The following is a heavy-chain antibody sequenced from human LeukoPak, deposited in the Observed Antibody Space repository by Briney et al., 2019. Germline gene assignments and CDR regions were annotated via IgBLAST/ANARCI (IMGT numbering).Heavy chain of an antibody. D-gene: IGHD6-19*01. J-gene: IGHJ4*02. Sequence: GGSLRLSCTVSGFTLSSYEMSWIRQAPGKGLEWVSSIDYDGGSGHYADSVKGRFTISRDNSNNTLFLHLNSLRGEDTAVYYCARVQRGIAVALDYWGQGTLATVSS. V-gene: IGHV3-23*01. CDR1: GFTLSSYE. CDR2: IDYDGGSG. CDR3: ARVQRGIAVALDY.